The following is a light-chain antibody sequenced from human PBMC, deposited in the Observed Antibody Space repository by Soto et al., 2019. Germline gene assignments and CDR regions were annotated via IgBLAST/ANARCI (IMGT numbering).Light chain of an antibody. J-gene: IGKJ4*01. V-gene: IGKV3-20*01. Sequence: EIVLTQSPGTLSLSPGERATLSCRASQSVSSSYLAWYQQKPGQAPRLLIYGASSRATGIPDRFSGSGSGTAFTITISRLEPEDFAVYYSQQELTFGGGTKVEIK. CDR1: QSVSSSY. CDR3: QQELT. CDR2: GAS.